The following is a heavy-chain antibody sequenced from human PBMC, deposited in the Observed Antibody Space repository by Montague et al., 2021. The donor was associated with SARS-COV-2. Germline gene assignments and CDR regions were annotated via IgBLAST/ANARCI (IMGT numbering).Heavy chain of an antibody. CDR1: GGSISSSSYY. J-gene: IGHJ6*02. CDR3: ARVGRQQLVRLSGMDV. CDR2: IYYGGST. D-gene: IGHD6-13*01. V-gene: IGHV4-39*07. Sequence: SETLSLTCTVSGGSISSSSYYWGWIRQPPGKGLEWIGGIYYGGSTYYNPSLKSRVTISVDTSKNQFSLKLSSVTAADTAVCYCARVGRQQLVRLSGMDVWGQGTTVTVSS.